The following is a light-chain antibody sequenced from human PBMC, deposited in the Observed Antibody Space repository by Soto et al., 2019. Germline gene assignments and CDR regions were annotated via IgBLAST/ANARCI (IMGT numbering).Light chain of an antibody. V-gene: IGKV3-11*01. J-gene: IGKJ5*01. CDR3: QHRNNWPPIT. CDR2: DAS. Sequence: ENVLTQSPAILSLSPGDTATLSCRASQSVGRYLAWYQQKPVQAPRLVIYDASNRATGVPDRFSCSGSGTDFTLSISHLEPEDFAVYYCQHRNNWPPITFGQGT. CDR1: QSVGRY.